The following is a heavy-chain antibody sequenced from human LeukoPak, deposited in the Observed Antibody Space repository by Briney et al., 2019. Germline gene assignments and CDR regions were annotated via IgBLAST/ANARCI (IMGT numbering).Heavy chain of an antibody. CDR1: GYTFTSYD. D-gene: IGHD3-22*01. CDR2: MNPNSGNT. J-gene: IGHJ3*01. CDR3: ASSSGFDAFDL. Sequence: ASVKVSCKASGYTFTSYDINWGRRATGQGLEWMGWMNPNSGNTGYAQKFQGRVTMTRNTSISTAYMELSSLRSEDTAVSYCASSSGFDAFDLWGQGTMVTVSS. V-gene: IGHV1-8*01.